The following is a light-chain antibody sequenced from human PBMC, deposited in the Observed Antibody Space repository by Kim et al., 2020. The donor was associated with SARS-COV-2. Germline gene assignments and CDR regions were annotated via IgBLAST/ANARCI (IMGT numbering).Light chain of an antibody. Sequence: GQSITISCTGTSSDVGYHNYVSWYQQHPGKVPKLMIYDVNKRPSGVSDRFSGSKSGSTASLTISGLQAEDEAAYYCTSYTNINTVIFGGGAKLTVL. V-gene: IGLV2-14*04. CDR2: DVN. CDR1: SSDVGYHNY. CDR3: TSYTNINTVI. J-gene: IGLJ2*01.